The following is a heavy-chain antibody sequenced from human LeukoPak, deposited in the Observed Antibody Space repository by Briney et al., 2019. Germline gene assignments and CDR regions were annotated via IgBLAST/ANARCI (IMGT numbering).Heavy chain of an antibody. V-gene: IGHV3-23*01. J-gene: IGHJ3*02. CDR3: AKDDTMIVVGPYAFDI. Sequence: PGGSLRLSCAASGFTFSSYAMSWVRQAPGKGLEWVSAISGSGGSTYYADSVKGRFTISRDNSKNTLYLQMNSLRAEDTAVYYCAKDDTMIVVGPYAFDIWGQGIMVTVSS. CDR2: ISGSGGST. CDR1: GFTFSSYA. D-gene: IGHD3-22*01.